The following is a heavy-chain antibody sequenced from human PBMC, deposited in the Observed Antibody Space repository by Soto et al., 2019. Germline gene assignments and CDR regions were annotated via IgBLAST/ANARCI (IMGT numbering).Heavy chain of an antibody. CDR3: ASVRIAAAAHFDY. Sequence: PGGSLRLSCAASGFTFSSYAMHWVRQAPGKGLEWVAVISYDGSNKYYADSVKGRFTISRDNSKNTLYLQMNSLRAEDTAVYYCASVRIAAAAHFDYWGQGTLVTVSP. V-gene: IGHV3-30-3*01. D-gene: IGHD6-13*01. CDR1: GFTFSSYA. CDR2: ISYDGSNK. J-gene: IGHJ4*02.